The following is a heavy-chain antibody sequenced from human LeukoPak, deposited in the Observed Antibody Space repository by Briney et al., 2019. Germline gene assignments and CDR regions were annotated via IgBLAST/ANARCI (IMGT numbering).Heavy chain of an antibody. D-gene: IGHD5-18*01. CDR2: ISAYNGNT. Sequence: ASVKVSCKASGYTFTSYGISWVRQAPGQGLEWMGWISAYNGNTNYAQKLQGRVTMTTDTSTSTAYMELRSLRSDDTAVYYCARESGGRYSYGPYTLDYWGQGTLVTVSS. J-gene: IGHJ4*02. CDR3: ARESGGRYSYGPYTLDY. V-gene: IGHV1-18*01. CDR1: GYTFTSYG.